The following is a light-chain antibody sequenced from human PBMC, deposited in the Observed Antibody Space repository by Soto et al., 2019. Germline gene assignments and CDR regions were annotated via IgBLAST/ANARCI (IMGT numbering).Light chain of an antibody. CDR1: SGHSSYA. CDR3: QTWGTGIHV. Sequence: QSVLTQSPSASASLGASVKLTCTLSSGHSSYAIAWHQQQPEKGPRYLMKLNSDGSHSKGDRIPDRFSGSSSGAERYLIISSLQSEDEADYYCQTWGTGIHVFGTGTKLTVL. J-gene: IGLJ1*01. CDR2: LNSDGSH. V-gene: IGLV4-69*01.